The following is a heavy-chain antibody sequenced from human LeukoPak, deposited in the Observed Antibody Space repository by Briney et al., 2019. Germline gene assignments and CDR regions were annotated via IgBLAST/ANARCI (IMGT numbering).Heavy chain of an antibody. CDR3: VNGAYDYIEVAYFDF. J-gene: IGHJ4*01. CDR2: IIASSGAT. D-gene: IGHD5-12*01. V-gene: IGHV3-23*01. Sequence: GGSLRLSCAASGFSFNKYAMNWVRQAPGKGLEWVSIIIASSGATVYADSVKGRFTISRDISKNTLYLQMNNLRVEDTAVYCVNGAYDYIEVAYFDFWGQRILVTVSS. CDR1: GFSFNKYA.